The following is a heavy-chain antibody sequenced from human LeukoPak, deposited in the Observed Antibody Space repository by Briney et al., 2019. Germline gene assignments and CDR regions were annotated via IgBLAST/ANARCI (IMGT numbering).Heavy chain of an antibody. CDR3: ARDRSSGTFDSFGI. J-gene: IGHJ3*02. V-gene: IGHV1-69*13. CDR1: GGTFSNYA. D-gene: IGHD1-26*01. Sequence: SVKVSCKASGGTFSNYAISWVRQAPGQGLEWLGGIIPIFGPPNTAQKFQGRVTITADESTSTVHMELSSLTSEDTAMYYCARDRSSGTFDSFGIWGPGTMVTVSS. CDR2: IIPIFGPP.